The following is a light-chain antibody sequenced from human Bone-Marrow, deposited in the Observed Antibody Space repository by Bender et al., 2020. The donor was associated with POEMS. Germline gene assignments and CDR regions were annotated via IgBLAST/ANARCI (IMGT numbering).Light chain of an antibody. Sequence: QSALTQPASVSGSPGQSITISCTGTSSDVGGYNYVSWYQQHPGKAPKLMIYDVSNRPSGVSDRFSGSKSGNTASLTISGLQPEDEADYYCSSYTSSSSLVFGAGTQVTV. CDR2: DVS. J-gene: IGLJ1*01. CDR1: SSDVGGYNY. CDR3: SSYTSSSSLV. V-gene: IGLV2-14*03.